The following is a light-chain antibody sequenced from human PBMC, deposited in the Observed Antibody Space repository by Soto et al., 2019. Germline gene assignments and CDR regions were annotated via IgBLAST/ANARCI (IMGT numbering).Light chain of an antibody. CDR3: QQYKSWWPIT. J-gene: IGKJ5*01. CDR2: NAV. CDR1: QNIDNK. V-gene: IGKV3-15*01. Sequence: EIVLTQSPATLSVSPGERATLSCRASQNIDNKLVWYQKKPGQAPSLLLSNAVTRAPGIPDRFSGSGVGTECTLTISSLQPEDFAIQYWQQYKSWWPITFGQGTRLEI.